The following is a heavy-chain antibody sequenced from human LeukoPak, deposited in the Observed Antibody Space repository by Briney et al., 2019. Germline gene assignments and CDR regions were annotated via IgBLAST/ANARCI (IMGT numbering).Heavy chain of an antibody. D-gene: IGHD2-8*01. V-gene: IGHV3-73*01. CDR2: IRDKGYGHAT. CDR1: GFTFSDSA. J-gene: IGHJ5*02. Sequence: GGSLRLSCAASGFTFSDSAIHWVRQASGKGLEWVGRIRDKGYGHATAYAASVKGRFTLSRDDSKNTAYLQMNSLKTEDTALYYCTTPNEGNWFDPWGQGTLVTVSS. CDR3: TTPNEGNWFDP.